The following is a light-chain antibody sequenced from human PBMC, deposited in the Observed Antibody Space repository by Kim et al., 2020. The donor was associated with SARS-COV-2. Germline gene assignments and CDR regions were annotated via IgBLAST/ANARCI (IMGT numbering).Light chain of an antibody. V-gene: IGLV1-44*01. CDR1: STNIGSNN. CDR2: SNN. Sequence: QSVLTQPPSASGTPGQTVTISCSGSSTNIGSNNVNWYQQLQGTAPKLLIYSNNQRPSGVPDRFSGSKSGTSASLAISGLQSEDEADYYCAAYEDSLNGVVFGGGTQLTVL. CDR3: AAYEDSLNGVV. J-gene: IGLJ2*01.